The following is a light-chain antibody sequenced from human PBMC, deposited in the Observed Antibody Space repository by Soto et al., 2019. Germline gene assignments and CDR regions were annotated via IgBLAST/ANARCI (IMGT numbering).Light chain of an antibody. V-gene: IGKV3-15*01. Sequence: EIVMTQSPATLSVSPGERATLSCRASQSLSINLAWYQQKPGQAPRLLIYSASTRATGIPSRFSGSGSGTEFTLTISSLQSEDFAVYYCQQYGSSPRTFGQGTKVDI. CDR2: SAS. CDR1: QSLSIN. CDR3: QQYGSSPRT. J-gene: IGKJ1*01.